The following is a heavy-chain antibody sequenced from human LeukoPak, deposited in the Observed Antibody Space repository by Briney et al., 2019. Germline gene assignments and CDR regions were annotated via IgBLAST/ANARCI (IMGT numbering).Heavy chain of an antibody. CDR1: GFTFSSYA. CDR2: ISGSGGST. D-gene: IGHD1-7*01. V-gene: IGHV3-23*01. J-gene: IGHJ3*02. Sequence: GGSLRLSCAASGFTFSSYAMSWVRQAPGKGLEWVSAISGSGGSTYYADSVKGRFTISRDNSKNTLYLQMNSLRAEDTALYYCARGTILSHDAFDIWGQGTMVTVSS. CDR3: ARGTILSHDAFDI.